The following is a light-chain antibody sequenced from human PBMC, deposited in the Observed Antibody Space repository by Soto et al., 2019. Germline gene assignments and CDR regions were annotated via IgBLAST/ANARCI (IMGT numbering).Light chain of an antibody. CDR2: GAS. CDR1: QSVSSNY. CDR3: QQYGSSPIT. V-gene: IGKV3-20*01. Sequence: VLTQSPGTLSLSPGERATLSCSASQSVSSNYLVWYQQKPGQDPRLLIYGASSRATGIPDRVSGSGSGTDVTLTISRLEPEDFAVYYCQQYGSSPITFGQGTKVDIK. J-gene: IGKJ1*01.